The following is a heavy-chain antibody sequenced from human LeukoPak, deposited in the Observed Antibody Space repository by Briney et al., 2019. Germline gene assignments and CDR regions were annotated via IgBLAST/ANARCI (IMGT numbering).Heavy chain of an antibody. D-gene: IGHD3-16*01. CDR2: IYYSGST. CDR3: ARGITFGGVISPHDAFDI. Sequence: PSETLSLTCTVSGGSISSYYWSWIRQPPGKGLEWIGYIYYSGSTNYNPSLKSRVTISVDTSKSQFSLKLSSVTAADTAVYYCARGITFGGVISPHDAFDIWGQGTMVTVSS. V-gene: IGHV4-59*08. CDR1: GGSISSYY. J-gene: IGHJ3*02.